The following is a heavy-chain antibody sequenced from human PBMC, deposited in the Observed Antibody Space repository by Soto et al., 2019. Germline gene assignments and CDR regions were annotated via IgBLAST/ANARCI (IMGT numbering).Heavy chain of an antibody. CDR3: AQRPPKYGMDV. V-gene: IGHV2-5*01. Sequence: FGPTLVNPTETLKLTCTFSGFSLTTRGMGVAWIRQPPGRALEWLALIYWNDDPRYSPSLKNRLTITKDTTQNQVVLTMTTMDPVDTPTYYAAQRPPKYGMDV. CDR2: IYWNDDP. CDR1: GFSLTTRGMG. J-gene: IGHJ6*01.